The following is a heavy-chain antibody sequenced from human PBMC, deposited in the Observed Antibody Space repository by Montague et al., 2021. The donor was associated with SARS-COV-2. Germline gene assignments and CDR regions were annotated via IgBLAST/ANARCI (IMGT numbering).Heavy chain of an antibody. J-gene: IGHJ5*02. V-gene: IGHV4-59*11. Sequence: ETLSLTCTVSGGSTSDHYWTWIRQPPGKGLEWLVHIYNSGGIXSXASXXXRVSMSVDTSKNQFSLKLTSVTAADTAVYYCARAVSVRRAVNWFDPWGQGTMVTVSS. D-gene: IGHD3-10*01. CDR3: ARAVSVRRAVNWFDP. CDR2: IYNSGGI. CDR1: GGSTSDHY.